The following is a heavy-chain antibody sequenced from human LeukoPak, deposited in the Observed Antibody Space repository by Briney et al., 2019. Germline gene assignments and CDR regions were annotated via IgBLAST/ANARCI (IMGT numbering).Heavy chain of an antibody. Sequence: SETLSLTCTVSGGSISRGGYYWSWIRQHPGKGLEWIGYIYYIGSTYYNPSLKSRVTISVDTSKNQFSLKLSSVTAADTAVYYCARQTVDIVVVPAAIWFDPWGQGTLVTVSS. CDR3: ARQTVDIVVVPAAIWFDP. CDR2: IYYIGST. J-gene: IGHJ5*02. V-gene: IGHV4-31*03. CDR1: GGSISRGGYY. D-gene: IGHD2-2*01.